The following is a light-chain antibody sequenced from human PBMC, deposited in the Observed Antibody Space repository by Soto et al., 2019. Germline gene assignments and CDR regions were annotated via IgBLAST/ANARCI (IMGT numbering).Light chain of an antibody. CDR1: QSLSSSY. CDR3: QQQGT. J-gene: IGKJ2*01. V-gene: IGKV3-20*01. CDR2: AAS. Sequence: EIVLTQSPGMLSLSPGERATISCRASQSLSSSYVVWYQQKPGQAPRLLIYAASRRATGIPDRFSGSGSATEYTLTISRLEPEDFAVYYCQQQGTFGQGTKLEIK.